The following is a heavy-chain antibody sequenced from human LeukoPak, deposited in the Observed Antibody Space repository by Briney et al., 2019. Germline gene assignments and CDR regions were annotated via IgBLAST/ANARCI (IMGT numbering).Heavy chain of an antibody. V-gene: IGHV7-4-1*02. CDR1: GYTFTSYA. J-gene: IGHJ6*03. Sequence: ASVKVSCKASGYTFTSYAMNWVRQAPGQGLEWMGWINTNTGNPTYAQGFTGRFVFSLDTSVSTAYLQISSLKAEDTAVYYCARVGLPHYYYMDVWGKGTTVTISS. CDR2: INTNTGNP. D-gene: IGHD2-15*01. CDR3: ARVGLPHYYYMDV.